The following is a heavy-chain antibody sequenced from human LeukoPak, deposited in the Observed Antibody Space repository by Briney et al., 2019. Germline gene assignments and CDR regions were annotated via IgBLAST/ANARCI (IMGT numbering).Heavy chain of an antibody. CDR3: AKAAGRYSSGWDFDY. CDR1: GFTFSSYG. D-gene: IGHD6-19*01. CDR2: IRYDGSNK. Sequence: GGSLRLSCAASGFTFSSYGMHWVRQAPGKGLEWVAFIRYDGSNKYYADSVKGRFTISRDNSKNTLHLQMDSLRAEDTAVYYCAKAAGRYSSGWDFDYWGQGTLVTVSS. V-gene: IGHV3-30*02. J-gene: IGHJ4*02.